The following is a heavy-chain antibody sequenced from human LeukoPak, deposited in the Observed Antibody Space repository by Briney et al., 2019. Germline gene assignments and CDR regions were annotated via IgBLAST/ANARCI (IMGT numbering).Heavy chain of an antibody. CDR2: INNDGSYT. D-gene: IGHD6-19*01. Sequence: GGSLRLSCAASGFTFSNYAMTWVRQAPGKGLEWVSAINNDGSYTHYADSVKGRFTISRDNSKNTLYLQMTSLTAEDTAVYFCADRPIGMAGKPNYYFDYWGQGTLVAVSS. V-gene: IGHV3-23*01. CDR1: GFTFSNYA. J-gene: IGHJ4*02. CDR3: ADRPIGMAGKPNYYFDY.